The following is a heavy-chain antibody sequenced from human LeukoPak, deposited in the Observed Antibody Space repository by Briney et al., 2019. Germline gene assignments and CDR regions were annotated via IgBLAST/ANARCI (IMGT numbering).Heavy chain of an antibody. CDR1: GYTFTSYA. CDR2: INTNTGNP. CDR3: ARDGSIAVAGTYTVSGDDTFDY. V-gene: IGHV7-4-1*02. D-gene: IGHD6-19*01. Sequence: GASVKVSCKASGYTFTSYAMNWVRQALGQGLEWMGWINTNTGNPTYAQGFTGRFVFSLDTSVSTAYLQISSLKAEDTAVYYCARDGSIAVAGTYTVSGDDTFDYWGQGTLVTVSS. J-gene: IGHJ4*02.